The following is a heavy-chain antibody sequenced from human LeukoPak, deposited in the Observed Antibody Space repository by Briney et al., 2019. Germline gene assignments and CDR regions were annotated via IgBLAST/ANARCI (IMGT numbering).Heavy chain of an antibody. CDR2: ISGSGGTT. V-gene: IGHV3-23*01. J-gene: IGHJ4*02. Sequence: GGSLRLSCTASGFTFSSYSMNWVRQAPGKGLEWVSAISGSGGTTYYADSVKGRFTISRDNSKNTLYLQMNSLRAEDTAVYYCAKGSGGSGSYSKYYFDYWGQGTLVTVSS. CDR3: AKGSGGSGSYSKYYFDY. CDR1: GFTFSSYS. D-gene: IGHD3-10*01.